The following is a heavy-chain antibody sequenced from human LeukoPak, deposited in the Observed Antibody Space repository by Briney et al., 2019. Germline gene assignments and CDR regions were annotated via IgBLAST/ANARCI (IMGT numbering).Heavy chain of an antibody. V-gene: IGHV3-23*01. D-gene: IGHD2-2*01. CDR1: GLPFTSYR. CDR3: AKRPAPVDY. CDR2: ISGSGGST. J-gene: IGHJ4*02. Sequence: GGSLRLSCVASGLPFTSYRMHWVRQAPGKGLEWVSAISGSGGSTYYADSVKGRFTISRDNSKNTLYLQMNSLRAEDTAVYYCAKRPAPVDYWGQGTLVTVSS.